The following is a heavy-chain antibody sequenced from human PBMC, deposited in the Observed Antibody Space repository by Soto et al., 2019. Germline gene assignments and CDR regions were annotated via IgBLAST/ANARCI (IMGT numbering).Heavy chain of an antibody. CDR1: GYSFTDYG. V-gene: IGHV1-18*01. Sequence: QVQLVQSGAAVKKPGASVKVSCKTSGYSFTDYGISWVRQAPGQGLEWMGWISAYIDNVKYAPKLHGRVTLTTDTSTSTAYMELRSLTSDDPAGYYCARDGGAVTIFFDYWVQGSLVTVSS. CDR2: ISAYIDNV. CDR3: ARDGGAVTIFFDY. J-gene: IGHJ4*02. D-gene: IGHD4-17*01.